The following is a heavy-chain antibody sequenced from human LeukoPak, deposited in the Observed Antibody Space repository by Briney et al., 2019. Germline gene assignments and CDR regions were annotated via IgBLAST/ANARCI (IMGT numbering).Heavy chain of an antibody. CDR3: AREGPYYVWGSYRPFDY. V-gene: IGHV3-48*04. CDR1: GFTFSSYS. J-gene: IGHJ4*02. Sequence: GGSLRLSCAASGFTFSSYSMNWVRQAPGKGLEWVSYISSSGSTIYYADSVKGRFTIYRDNAKNSLSLQMNSLRAEDTAVYYCAREGPYYVWGSYRPFDYWGQGILVTVSS. CDR2: ISSSGSTI. D-gene: IGHD3-16*02.